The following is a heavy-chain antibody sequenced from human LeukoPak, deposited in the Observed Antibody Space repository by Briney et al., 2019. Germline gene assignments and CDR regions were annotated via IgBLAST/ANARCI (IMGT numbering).Heavy chain of an antibody. CDR2: IKQDGSVK. J-gene: IGHJ4*02. CDR1: GFSFSTYW. Sequence: GGSLRLSCEASGFSFSTYWMSWVRQAPGKGLEWVANIKQDGSVKYYVDSVKGRFIISRDIAKNSQFLQMNSLRAEDTAVYYCARLSAMVRGPEDIYYFEYWGQGTLVTVSS. V-gene: IGHV3-7*01. CDR3: ARLSAMVRGPEDIYYFEY. D-gene: IGHD3-10*01.